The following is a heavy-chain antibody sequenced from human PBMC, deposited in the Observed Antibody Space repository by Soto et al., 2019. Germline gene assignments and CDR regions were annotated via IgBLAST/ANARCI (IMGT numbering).Heavy chain of an antibody. J-gene: IGHJ4*02. CDR3: AHSRGYSPPFDS. CDR1: GFSLSTSGVG. CDR2: IYWDDDK. Sequence: QITLKESGPTLVKPTQTLTLTCTFSGFSLSTSGVGVGWIRQPPGKALEWLALIYWDDDKRHSPSLRNRLTIXKXXANNRVVLTMTNMDPVDTATYYCAHSRGYSPPFDSWGQGILVTVSS. D-gene: IGHD3-16*02. V-gene: IGHV2-5*02.